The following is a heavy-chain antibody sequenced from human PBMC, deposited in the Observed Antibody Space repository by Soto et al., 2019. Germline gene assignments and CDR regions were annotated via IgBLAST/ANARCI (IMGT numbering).Heavy chain of an antibody. CDR2: IIPILGIA. CDR1: GGTNNSNS. D-gene: IGHD1-26*01. CDR3: ARDRSVGATSWAFDI. Sequence: KAPGGTNNSNSLCSPQQDKEQGLEWMGRIIPILGIANYAQKFQGRVTMTTDTSTSTAYMELRSLRSDDTAVYYCARDRSVGATSWAFDIWGQGTMVTVSS. J-gene: IGHJ3*02. V-gene: IGHV1-69*04.